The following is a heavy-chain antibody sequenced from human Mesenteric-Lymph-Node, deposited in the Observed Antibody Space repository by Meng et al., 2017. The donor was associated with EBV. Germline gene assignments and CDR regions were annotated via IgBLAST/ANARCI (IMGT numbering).Heavy chain of an antibody. D-gene: IGHD3-10*01. J-gene: IGHJ5*02. CDR3: ARASYGSGSPLGESWFDP. CDR2: IHDSGST. CDR1: GGSISSGGYY. Sequence: QGLRQESVPGLVKPSQTPSLTCTVSGGSISSGGYYWSWIRQHPGKGLEWIGYIHDSGSTYYNPSLKSRVTISADTSKNQFSLKLSSVTAADTAVYYCARASYGSGSPLGESWFDPWGQGTLVTVSS. V-gene: IGHV4-31*03.